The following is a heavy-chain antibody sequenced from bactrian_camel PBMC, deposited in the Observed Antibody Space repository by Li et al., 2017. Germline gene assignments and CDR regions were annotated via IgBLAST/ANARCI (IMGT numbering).Heavy chain of an antibody. V-gene: IGHV3S40*01. CDR1: AYTQSSPC. CDR2: IYFTGGTT. J-gene: IGHJ4*01. D-gene: IGHD2*01. Sequence: DVQLVESGGGSVQAGGSLRLSCSSSAYTQSSPCMGWFRRAAGKEREGVASIYFTGGTTYYADSVEGRFTISQDNVKNTVYLQMNSVKSEDTALYYCATYYVGMWYFNYWGQGTQVTVS. CDR3: ATYYVGMWYFNY.